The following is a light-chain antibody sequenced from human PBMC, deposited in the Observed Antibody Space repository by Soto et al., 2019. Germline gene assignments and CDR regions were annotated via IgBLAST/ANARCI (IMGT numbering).Light chain of an antibody. V-gene: IGKV3-11*01. Sequence: TPSPSTLSVSHGERVTRSCSASQSGITNLAWYQHKPGQAPSLLIYDTSNRATGIPARFSGSGSGTDFTLTIINLDPEDFAVYYCQQRSKWPIPVGQGTRLEIK. CDR2: DTS. CDR3: QQRSKWPIP. J-gene: IGKJ5*01. CDR1: QSGITN.